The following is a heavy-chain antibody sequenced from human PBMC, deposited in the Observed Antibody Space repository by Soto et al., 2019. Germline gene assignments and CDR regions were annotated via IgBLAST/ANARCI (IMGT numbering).Heavy chain of an antibody. Sequence: AGGSLRLSCAASGFIVSTYAMTWVRQAPGKGLEWVSGITGSVSEAHYADSVKGRFTISRDNSKNTVYLQMNSLRAEDTAIYYCAKLRFLEWLVNLDVWGQGTTVTVSS. CDR3: AKLRFLEWLVNLDV. J-gene: IGHJ6*02. CDR2: ITGSVSEA. D-gene: IGHD3-3*01. V-gene: IGHV3-23*01. CDR1: GFIVSTYA.